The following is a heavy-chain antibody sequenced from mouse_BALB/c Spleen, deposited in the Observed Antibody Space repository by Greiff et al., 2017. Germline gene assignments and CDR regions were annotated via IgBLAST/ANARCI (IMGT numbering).Heavy chain of an antibody. D-gene: IGHD3-1*01. Sequence: QVQLQQSGAELAKPGASVKMSCKASGYTFTSYWMHWVKQRPGQGLEWIGYINPSTGYTEYNQKFKDKATLTADKSSSTAYMQLSSLTSEDSAVYYCARRGQLGHYFDYWGQGTTLTVSS. J-gene: IGHJ2*01. CDR2: INPSTGYT. CDR1: GYTFTSYW. V-gene: IGHV1-7*01. CDR3: ARRGQLGHYFDY.